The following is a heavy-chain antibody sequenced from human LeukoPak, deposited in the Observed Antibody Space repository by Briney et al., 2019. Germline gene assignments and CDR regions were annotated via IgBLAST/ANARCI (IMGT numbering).Heavy chain of an antibody. CDR3: ARERIDCSSTSCYGGGSDY. CDR2: INTDGSST. J-gene: IGHJ4*02. Sequence: PGGSLRLSCAASGFTFSSHWMYWVSPAPGKGLVWVSRINTDGSSTSYADSVKGRFTISRDNAKNTLHLQMNSLRAEDTAVYYCARERIDCSSTSCYGGGSDYWGQGTLVTVSS. V-gene: IGHV3-74*01. CDR1: GFTFSSHW. D-gene: IGHD2-2*01.